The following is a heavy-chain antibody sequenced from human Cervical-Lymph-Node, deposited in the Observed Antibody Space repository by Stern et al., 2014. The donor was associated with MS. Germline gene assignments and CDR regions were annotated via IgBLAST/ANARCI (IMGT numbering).Heavy chain of an antibody. CDR3: ARTYYDSSGYQGENYFDY. V-gene: IGHV1-46*01. CDR1: GYTFTSYY. Sequence: VQLVESGAEVKKPGASVKVSCKASGYTFTSYYMHWVRQAPGQGLEWMGIINPSGGSTSYAQKCQGRVTMTRDTSTSTVYMELSSLRSEDTAVYYCARTYYDSSGYQGENYFDYWGQGTLVTVSS. J-gene: IGHJ4*02. D-gene: IGHD3-22*01. CDR2: INPSGGST.